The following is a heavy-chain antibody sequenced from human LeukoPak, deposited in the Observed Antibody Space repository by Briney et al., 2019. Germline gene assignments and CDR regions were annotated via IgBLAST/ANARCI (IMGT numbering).Heavy chain of an antibody. V-gene: IGHV4-4*07. D-gene: IGHD4-23*01. CDR1: GGSISSHD. CDR3: ARGGKATVVTV. CDR2: IYSSGST. Sequence: SETLSLTCTVSGGSISSHDWGWIRQPPGKGLEWIGRIYSSGSTNYNPSLKSRVTMSVDTSKNQFSLKLSSVTAADTAVYYCARGGKATVVTVWGQGTLVTVSS. J-gene: IGHJ4*02.